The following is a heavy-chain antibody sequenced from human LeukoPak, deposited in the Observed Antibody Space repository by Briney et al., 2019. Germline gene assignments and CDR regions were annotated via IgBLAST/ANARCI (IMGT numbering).Heavy chain of an antibody. CDR1: GFTFSSYA. CDR2: ISGSGGST. D-gene: IGHD3-3*01. CDR3: AKDTGDYDFWSGPSH. V-gene: IGHV3-23*01. Sequence: GGSLRLSCAASGFTFSSYAMSWVRQAPGKGLEWVSAISGSGGSTYYADSVKGRFTISRDNSKNTLYLQMNSLRAEDTAVYYCAKDTGDYDFWSGPSHWGQGPWSPSPQ. J-gene: IGHJ1*01.